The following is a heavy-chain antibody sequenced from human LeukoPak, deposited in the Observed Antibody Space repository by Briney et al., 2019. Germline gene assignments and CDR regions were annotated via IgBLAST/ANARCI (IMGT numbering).Heavy chain of an antibody. CDR1: GGTFSSYA. V-gene: IGHV1-69*13. CDR2: VIPIFGTA. Sequence: GASVKVSCKASGGTFSSYAISWVRQAPGQGLEWMGGVIPIFGTANYAQKFQGRVTITADESTSTAYMELSSLRSEDTAVYYCAREEGGYGDYFDYWGQGTLVTVSS. D-gene: IGHD4-17*01. CDR3: AREEGGYGDYFDY. J-gene: IGHJ4*02.